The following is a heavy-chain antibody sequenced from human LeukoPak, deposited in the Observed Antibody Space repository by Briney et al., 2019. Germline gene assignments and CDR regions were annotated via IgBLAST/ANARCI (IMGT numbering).Heavy chain of an antibody. Sequence: GGSLRLSCAASGFIFRNAWMTWVRQAPGKGLEWVGRLKSNPDGGTADYAAPVKGRFTISRDDSRNTLYLQVNNLKLEDTAVYYCTTVAHDVHYWGQGTLVTVSS. V-gene: IGHV3-15*01. D-gene: IGHD5-12*01. J-gene: IGHJ4*02. CDR2: LKSNPDGGTA. CDR1: GFIFRNAW. CDR3: TTVAHDVHY.